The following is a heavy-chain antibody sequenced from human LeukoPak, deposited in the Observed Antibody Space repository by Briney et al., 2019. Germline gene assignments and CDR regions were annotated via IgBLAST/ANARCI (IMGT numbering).Heavy chain of an antibody. CDR3: ARDGGGTYSLAFDI. J-gene: IGHJ3*02. Sequence: GGSLRLSCAASGFRVISNYMSGVRQAPGKGLEWVSLIYSGGSTNYVDSVKGRFTISGDNSRNTLYLQMNSLRAEDTAVYYCARDGGGTYSLAFDIWGQGTMVTVSS. CDR2: IYSGGST. V-gene: IGHV3-53*01. CDR1: GFRVISNY. D-gene: IGHD1-26*01.